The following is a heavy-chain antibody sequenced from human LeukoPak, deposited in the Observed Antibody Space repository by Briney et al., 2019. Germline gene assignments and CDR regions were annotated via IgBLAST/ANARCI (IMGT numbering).Heavy chain of an antibody. Sequence: GGSLRLSCAASGFTFDDYAMHLVRQAPGRGLEWVSSITWNSGSIAYADSVKGRFTISRDNAKNSLYLQMNSLRGEDTALYYCAKDIAYYYASGSCDYWGQGALVTVSS. CDR3: AKDIAYYYASGSCDY. V-gene: IGHV3-9*01. D-gene: IGHD3-10*01. J-gene: IGHJ4*02. CDR1: GFTFDDYA. CDR2: ITWNSGSI.